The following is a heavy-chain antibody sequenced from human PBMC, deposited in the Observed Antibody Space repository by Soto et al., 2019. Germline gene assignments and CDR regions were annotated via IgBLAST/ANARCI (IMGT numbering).Heavy chain of an antibody. CDR2: IDPSDSYT. Sequence: GECLKSTCKASGYSCTSYWISWVRQMSGKGLEWMGRIDPSDSYTNYSPSFQGHVTISADKSISTAYLQWSSLKASDTAMYYCARHRGSYAFWSCYHTFFYYGMDVWRQGTTVTVS. J-gene: IGHJ6*02. V-gene: IGHV5-10-1*01. CDR1: GYSCTSYW. D-gene: IGHD3-3*01. CDR3: ARHRGSYAFWSCYHTFFYYGMDV.